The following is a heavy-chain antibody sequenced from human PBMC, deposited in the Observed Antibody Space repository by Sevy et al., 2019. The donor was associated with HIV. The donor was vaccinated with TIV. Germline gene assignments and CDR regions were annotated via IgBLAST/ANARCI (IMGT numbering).Heavy chain of an antibody. CDR2: IKSKTDGGTT. V-gene: IGHV3-15*01. Sequence: GGSLRLSCAASGFTFSNAWMSWVRQAPGKGLEWVGRIKSKTDGGTTDYAAPVKGRFTISRDDSKNTLYLQMNSLKTEDTAVYYCTTAGHYDSRGYYYDWNFDLWGRGTLVTVSS. D-gene: IGHD3-22*01. J-gene: IGHJ2*01. CDR3: TTAGHYDSRGYYYDWNFDL. CDR1: GFTFSNAW.